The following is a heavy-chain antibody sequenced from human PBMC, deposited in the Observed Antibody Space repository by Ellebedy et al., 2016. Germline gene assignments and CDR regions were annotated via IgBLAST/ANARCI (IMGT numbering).Heavy chain of an antibody. D-gene: IGHD4-17*01. J-gene: IGHJ4*02. CDR1: GFTFSSYS. V-gene: IGHV3-48*04. CDR3: ARVRTVTPKVSYFDY. Sequence: GESLKISCAASGFTFSSYSMTWVRQAPGKGLEWASYISSGSSTIDYADSVKGRFTISRDNAKSSLYLHMNSLRVEDTAVYYCARVRTVTPKVSYFDYWGQGTLVTVSS. CDR2: ISSGSSTI.